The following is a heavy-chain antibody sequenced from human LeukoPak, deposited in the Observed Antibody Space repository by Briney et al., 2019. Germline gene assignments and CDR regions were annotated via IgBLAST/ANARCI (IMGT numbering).Heavy chain of an antibody. CDR3: AKGRGQWLAAINY. J-gene: IGHJ4*02. CDR1: GFTFSSYS. V-gene: IGHV3-23*01. D-gene: IGHD6-19*01. Sequence: GGSLRLSCAASGFTFSSYSMNWVRQAPGKGLEWVSGISGSGGSTYYADSVKGRFSISRDNSKNTLYLEMNSLRAEDTAVYYCAKGRGQWLAAINYWGQGTLVTVSS. CDR2: ISGSGGST.